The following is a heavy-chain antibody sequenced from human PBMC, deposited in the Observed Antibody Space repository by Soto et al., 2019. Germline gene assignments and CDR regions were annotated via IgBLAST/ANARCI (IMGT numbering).Heavy chain of an antibody. CDR1: GYTFTSYG. J-gene: IGHJ5*02. D-gene: IGHD6-13*01. Sequence: ASVKVSCKASGYTFTSYGIHWVRQAPGQRLEWMGWINAANGDTKYSPKFQGRVAITRDTSASTAYMELSSLRSEDTAVYYCVRRHVSATGIDWFDPWGQGTLVTVSS. CDR3: VRRHVSATGIDWFDP. V-gene: IGHV1-3*01. CDR2: INAANGDT.